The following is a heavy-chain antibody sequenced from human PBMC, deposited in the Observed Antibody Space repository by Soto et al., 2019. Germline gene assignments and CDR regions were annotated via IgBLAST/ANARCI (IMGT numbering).Heavy chain of an antibody. J-gene: IGHJ4*02. CDR1: GGSISSSNW. CDR3: ARGVQRYYDFWSGYYG. CDR2: IYHSGST. D-gene: IGHD3-3*01. Sequence: PSETLSLTCAVSGGSISSSNWWSWVRQPPGKGLEWVGEIYHSGSTNYNPSLKSRVTISVDKSKNQFSLKLSSVTAADTAVYYCARGVQRYYDFWSGYYGWGQGTMVTVYS. V-gene: IGHV4-4*02.